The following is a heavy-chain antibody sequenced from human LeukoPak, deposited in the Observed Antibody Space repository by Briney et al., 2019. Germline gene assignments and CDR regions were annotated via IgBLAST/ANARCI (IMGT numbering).Heavy chain of an antibody. V-gene: IGHV3-43*01. J-gene: IGHJ6*02. D-gene: IGHD6-13*01. CDR2: ISWDGGST. CDR1: GFTFDDYT. Sequence: GGSLRLSCAASGFTFDDYTMHWVRQAPGKGLKWVSLISWDGGSTYYADSVKGRFTITRDNSKNSLYLQMNSLRTEDTALYYCAKGSIAAAGHYYGMDVWGQGTAVTVSS. CDR3: AKGSIAAAGHYYGMDV.